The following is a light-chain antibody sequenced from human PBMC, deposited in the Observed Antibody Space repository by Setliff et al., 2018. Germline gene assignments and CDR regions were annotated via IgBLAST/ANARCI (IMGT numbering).Light chain of an antibody. CDR3: CSYAASYNPYV. J-gene: IGLJ1*01. CDR1: SSDVGFYNY. V-gene: IGLV2-8*01. CDR2: EVT. Sequence: QSALTQPPSASGSPGQSVTVSCTGTSSDVGFYNYVSWYQQHPGKAPKLLIYEVTKRPSGVPDRFSGSKSGNTASLTVSGLQADDEADYFCCSYAASYNPYVFGTGTKVTVL.